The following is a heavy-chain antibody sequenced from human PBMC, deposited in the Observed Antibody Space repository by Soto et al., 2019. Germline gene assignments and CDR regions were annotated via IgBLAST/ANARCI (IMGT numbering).Heavy chain of an antibody. CDR1: GYSFTTYW. D-gene: IGHD3-3*01. CDR2: IYPSDSDT. Sequence: PGESLKISCKGSGYSFTTYWIGWVRQMPGKGLEWMGIIYPSDSDTKYSPSFQGQVTISADKSISTAYLQWSSLRASDSAIYFCARDGDYYGMDVWGQGTTVTVSS. V-gene: IGHV5-51*01. J-gene: IGHJ6*02. CDR3: ARDGDYYGMDV.